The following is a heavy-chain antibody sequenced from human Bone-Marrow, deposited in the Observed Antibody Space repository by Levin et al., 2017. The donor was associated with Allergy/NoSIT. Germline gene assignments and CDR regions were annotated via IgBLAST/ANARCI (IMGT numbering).Heavy chain of an antibody. Sequence: GSLRLSCTVSGGSLGNYYWSWIRQPAGKGLEWIGRVFSSGTTAYAPSLTSRVTISLDTSNSQFSLHLNSVTAADAGVYFCARASCGAYCHFDSWGPGTLVTVSS. CDR1: GGSLGNYY. J-gene: IGHJ5*01. CDR2: VFSSGTT. V-gene: IGHV4-4*07. D-gene: IGHD2-21*02. CDR3: ARASCGAYCHFDS.